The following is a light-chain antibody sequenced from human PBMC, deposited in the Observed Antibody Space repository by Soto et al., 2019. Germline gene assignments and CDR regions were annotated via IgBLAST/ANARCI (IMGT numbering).Light chain of an antibody. Sequence: QAVVTQPPSASGTPGQRVTISCSGSSSNIGSNTVNWYQQLPGTAPKLLIYSNNQRPSGVPDRFSGSKFGTSASLAISWLQSEDEADYYCAAWDDSLNGLVFGGGTKLTVL. J-gene: IGLJ2*01. CDR1: SSNIGSNT. V-gene: IGLV1-44*01. CDR3: AAWDDSLNGLV. CDR2: SNN.